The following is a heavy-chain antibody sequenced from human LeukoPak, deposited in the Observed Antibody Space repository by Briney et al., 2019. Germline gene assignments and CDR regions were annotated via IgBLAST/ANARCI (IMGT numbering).Heavy chain of an antibody. CDR1: GYSISTGYY. D-gene: IGHD6-13*01. Sequence: SETLSLTCTVSGYSISTGYYWDWIRPPPGKGLEWIGTFYHGGSTYYTPSLTSRVTLSVDTSKNQFSLKLSSATAAATAVYYGARARGQELGYMDVWGKGTTVTVS. CDR2: FYHGGST. J-gene: IGHJ6*03. V-gene: IGHV4-38-2*02. CDR3: ARARGQELGYMDV.